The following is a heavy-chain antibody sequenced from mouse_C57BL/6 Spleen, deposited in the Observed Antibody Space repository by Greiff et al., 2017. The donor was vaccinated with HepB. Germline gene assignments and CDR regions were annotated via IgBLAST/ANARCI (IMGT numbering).Heavy chain of an antibody. D-gene: IGHD2-2*01. V-gene: IGHV3-6*01. J-gene: IGHJ3*01. CDR1: GYSITSGYY. CDR3: ARARGYLFAY. CDR2: ISYDGSN. Sequence: VQLQQSGPGLVKPSQSLSLTCSVTGYSITSGYYWNWIRQFPGNKLEWMGYISYDGSNNYNPSLKNRISITRDTSKNQFFLKLNSVTTEDTATYYCARARGYLFAYWGQGTLVTVSA.